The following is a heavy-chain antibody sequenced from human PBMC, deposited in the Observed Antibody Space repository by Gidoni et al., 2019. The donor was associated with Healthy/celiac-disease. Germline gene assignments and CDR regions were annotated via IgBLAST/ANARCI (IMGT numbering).Heavy chain of an antibody. Sequence: LSCAASGFTFSDYYMSWIRQAPGKGLEWVSYISSSGSTIYYADSVKGRFTISRDNAKNSLYLQMNSLRAEDTAVYYCARDFRDGRSWADYWGQGTLVTVSS. J-gene: IGHJ4*02. CDR1: GFTFSDYY. CDR2: ISSSGSTI. CDR3: ARDFRDGRSWADY. D-gene: IGHD6-13*01. V-gene: IGHV3-11*01.